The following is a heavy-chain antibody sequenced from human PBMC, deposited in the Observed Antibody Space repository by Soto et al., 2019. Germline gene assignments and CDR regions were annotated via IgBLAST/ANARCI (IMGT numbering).Heavy chain of an antibody. D-gene: IGHD4-17*01. Sequence: QVQLVQSGAEVKKPGSSVKVSCKASGGTFSSYAISWVRQAPGHGLEWMGGIIPIFGTANYAQKFQGRVTITADKSTSTAYIELSSLRSEDTAVYYCASPVEDTVYYYYYGMDVWGQGTTVTVSS. CDR1: GGTFSSYA. J-gene: IGHJ6*02. CDR2: IIPIFGTA. V-gene: IGHV1-69*06. CDR3: ASPVEDTVYYYYYGMDV.